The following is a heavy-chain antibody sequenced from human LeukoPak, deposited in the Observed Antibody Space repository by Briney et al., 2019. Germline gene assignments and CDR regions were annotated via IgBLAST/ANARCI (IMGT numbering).Heavy chain of an antibody. D-gene: IGHD3-10*01. J-gene: IGHJ4*02. CDR1: GGSFSGYY. V-gene: IGHV4-34*01. CDR2: INHSGST. CDR3: ARGRYYGSGSYYNAYYFDY. Sequence: SETLSLTCAVYGGSFSGYYWSWIRQPPGKGLEWIGEINHSGSTNYNPSLKSRVTISVDTSKNQFSLKLSSVTAADTAVYYSARGRYYGSGSYYNAYYFDYWGQGTLVTVSS.